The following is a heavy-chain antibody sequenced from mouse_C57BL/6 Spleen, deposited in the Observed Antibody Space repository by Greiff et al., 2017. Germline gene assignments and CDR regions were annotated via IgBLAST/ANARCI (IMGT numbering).Heavy chain of an antibody. Sequence: QVQLQQPGAELVRPGSSVKLSCKASGYTFTSYWMHWVKQRPIQGLEWIGNIDPSDSETHYNQKFKDKATLTVDKSSSTAYMQLSSLTAEDSAVYYCARRETTVINKGFAYWGQGTLLTVSA. CDR1: GYTFTSYW. CDR3: ARRETTVINKGFAY. J-gene: IGHJ3*01. CDR2: IDPSDSET. D-gene: IGHD1-1*01. V-gene: IGHV1-52*01.